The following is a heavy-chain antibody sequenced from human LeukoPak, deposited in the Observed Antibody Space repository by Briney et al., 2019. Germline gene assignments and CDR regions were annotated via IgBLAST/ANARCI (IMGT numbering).Heavy chain of an antibody. CDR3: AGFYYGDHRVDY. V-gene: IGHV3-48*03. Sequence: GGSLRLSCAASGFTFSSFEMNWVRQAPGKGLEWVSYISSGGTTMYYADSVKGRFTISRDNAKNSLYLQMNSLRAEDTAVYYCAGFYYGDHRVDYWGQGTLVTVSS. J-gene: IGHJ4*02. D-gene: IGHD4-17*01. CDR2: ISSGGTTM. CDR1: GFTFSSFE.